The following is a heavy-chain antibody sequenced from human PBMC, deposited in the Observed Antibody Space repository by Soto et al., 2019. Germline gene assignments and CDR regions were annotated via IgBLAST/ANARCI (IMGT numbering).Heavy chain of an antibody. CDR1: GYTFSTYG. D-gene: IGHD1-1*01. Sequence: QVQLVRSGAEVKKPGASVKVSCKASGYTFSTYGFSWVRQAPGQGLEWMGWIGADNGDTNYAQNFQGRVTMTTDTSTTTSYMELRSLTSVDTAVYFCARDWKGAEGSDPLGQGTLVTVSS. V-gene: IGHV1-18*01. CDR2: IGADNGDT. J-gene: IGHJ5*02. CDR3: ARDWKGAEGSDP.